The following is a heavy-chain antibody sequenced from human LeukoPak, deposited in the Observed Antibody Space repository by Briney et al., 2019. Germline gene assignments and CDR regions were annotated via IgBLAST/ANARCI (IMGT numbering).Heavy chain of an antibody. Sequence: PGGSLRLSCAASGFTFSDHHIDWVRQAPGKGLEWVSSISSSSSYIYYADSVKGRFTISRDNAKNSLYLQMNSLRAEDTAVYYCAITYSGNPSRPYYFGYWGQGTLVTVSS. CDR3: AITYSGNPSRPYYFGY. D-gene: IGHD1-26*01. J-gene: IGHJ4*02. CDR1: GFTFSDHH. CDR2: ISSSSSYI. V-gene: IGHV3-21*01.